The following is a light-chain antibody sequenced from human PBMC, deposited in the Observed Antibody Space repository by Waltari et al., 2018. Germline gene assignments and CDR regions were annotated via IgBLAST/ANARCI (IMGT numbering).Light chain of an antibody. Sequence: QSALTQPASVSGSPGQSITITCTGTSSDVGSYNLFSWYQHHPGKAPKLMLYEGSKRPSGVSNRFSGSKSGNTASLTISGLQAEDEADYYCCSYAGSNTYVFGTGTKVTVL. V-gene: IGLV2-23*01. CDR2: EGS. J-gene: IGLJ1*01. CDR3: CSYAGSNTYV. CDR1: SSDVGSYNL.